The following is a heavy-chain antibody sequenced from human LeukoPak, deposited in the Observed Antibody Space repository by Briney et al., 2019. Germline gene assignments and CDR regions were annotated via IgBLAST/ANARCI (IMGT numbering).Heavy chain of an antibody. Sequence: GGSLRLSCAASGFTFSSYWMSWVRQAPGKGLEWVANIKQDGSEKYYVDSVKGRFTISRDNAKSSLYLQMDSLRGEDTAVYYCTRGGASTSYYWFYWGQGTLVTVSS. CDR1: GFTFSSYW. D-gene: IGHD2-8*01. CDR3: TRGGASTSYYWFY. V-gene: IGHV3-7*03. J-gene: IGHJ4*02. CDR2: IKQDGSEK.